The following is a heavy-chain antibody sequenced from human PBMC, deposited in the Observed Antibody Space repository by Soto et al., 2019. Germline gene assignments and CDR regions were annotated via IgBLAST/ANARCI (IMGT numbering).Heavy chain of an antibody. Sequence: LCVRRSVVWGSSGGFGGSWIRQPPGMGLEWIASISYSGTTNYNSSLKSRVTISIDTSKNQFSLDFNSVTAADTAVSYCAREGYNFGPFDYPAQRALVTVSS. CDR2: ISYSGTT. J-gene: IGHJ4*02. D-gene: IGHD5-18*01. V-gene: IGHV4-59*01. CDR1: WGSSGGFG. CDR3: AREGYNFGPFDY.